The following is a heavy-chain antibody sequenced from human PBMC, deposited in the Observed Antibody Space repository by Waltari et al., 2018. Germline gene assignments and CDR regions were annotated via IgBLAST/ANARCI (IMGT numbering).Heavy chain of an antibody. V-gene: IGHV4-59*01. CDR3: ARGDSSGYYRL. CDR2: IYYSGST. CDR1: GGPISSYY. D-gene: IGHD3-22*01. Sequence: QVQLQESGPGLVKPSETLSLTCTVSGGPISSYYWSWIRQPPGKGLEWIGYIYYSGSTNNNPSLKSRVTISVDTSKNQFSLKLSSVTAADTAVYYCARGDSSGYYRLWGQGTLVTVSS. J-gene: IGHJ4*02.